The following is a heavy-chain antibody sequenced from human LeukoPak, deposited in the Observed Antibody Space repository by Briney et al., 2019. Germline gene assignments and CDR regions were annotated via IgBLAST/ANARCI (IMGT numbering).Heavy chain of an antibody. Sequence: KPSETLSLTCTVSGYSISSGYYWGWIRQPPGKGLEWIGSIYHSGSTYYNPSLKSRVTISVDTSKNQFSLKLSSVTAADTAVYYCARVVAVAVTDAFDIWGQGTMVTVSS. CDR1: GYSISSGYY. D-gene: IGHD6-19*01. CDR2: IYHSGST. J-gene: IGHJ3*02. V-gene: IGHV4-38-2*02. CDR3: ARVVAVAVTDAFDI.